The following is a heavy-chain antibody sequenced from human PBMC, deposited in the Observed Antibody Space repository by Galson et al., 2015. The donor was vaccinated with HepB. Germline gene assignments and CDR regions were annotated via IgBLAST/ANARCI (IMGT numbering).Heavy chain of an antibody. D-gene: IGHD3-3*01. CDR1: GYTFTSYA. CDR2: INAGNGNT. J-gene: IGHJ6*02. V-gene: IGHV1-3*01. CDR3: ARTTIFGVVIFYYYGMDV. Sequence: SVKVSCKASGYTFTSYAMHWVCQAPGQRLEWMGWINAGNGNTKYSQKFQGRVTITRDTSASTAYMELSSLRSEDTAVYYCARTTIFGVVIFYYYGMDVWGQGTTVTVSS.